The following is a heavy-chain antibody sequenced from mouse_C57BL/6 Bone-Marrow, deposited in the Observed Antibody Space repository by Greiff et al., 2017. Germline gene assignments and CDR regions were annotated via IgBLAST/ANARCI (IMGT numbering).Heavy chain of an antibody. V-gene: IGHV5-9*01. CDR2: ISGGGGNT. CDR3: AGPLLWPAWFAY. Sequence: EVMLVESGGGLVKPGGSLKLSCAASGFTFSSYTMSWVRQTPEKRLEWVATISGGGGNTYYPDSVKGRFTISRDNAKNTLYLQMSSLRSEDTALYYCAGPLLWPAWFAYWGQGTLVTVSA. D-gene: IGHD2-1*01. J-gene: IGHJ3*01. CDR1: GFTFSSYT.